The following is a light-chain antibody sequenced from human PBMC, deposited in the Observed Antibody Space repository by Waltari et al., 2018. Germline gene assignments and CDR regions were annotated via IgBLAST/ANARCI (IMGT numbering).Light chain of an antibody. CDR3: QQYGNSPET. J-gene: IGKJ1*01. V-gene: IGKV3-20*01. Sequence: EIVLTQSPGTLSLSPGERATLACRASQSVRSNDLAWYQQKPDQAPRLLIYGASTRATGTPDRFSGSGSGTDFTLTVSRLESEDFAVDYCQQYGNSPETFGQGTKVEIK. CDR1: QSVRSND. CDR2: GAS.